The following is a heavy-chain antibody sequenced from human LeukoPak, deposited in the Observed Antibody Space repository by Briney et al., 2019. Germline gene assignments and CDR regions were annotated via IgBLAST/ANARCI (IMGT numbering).Heavy chain of an antibody. J-gene: IGHJ5*02. CDR3: ARGDWAATWFDP. CDR2: IYYSGST. V-gene: IGHV4-59*01. Sequence: PSETLSLTCTVSGASISSYYWSWIRQPPGKGLEWIGYIYYSGSTNYNPSLKSRVTISLDTSKNQFSLKLSSVTAADTAVYYCARGDWAATWFDPWGQGTLVTVSS. D-gene: IGHD6-25*01. CDR1: GASISSYY.